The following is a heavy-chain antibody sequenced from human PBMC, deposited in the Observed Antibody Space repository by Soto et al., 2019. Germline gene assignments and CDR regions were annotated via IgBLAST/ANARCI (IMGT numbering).Heavy chain of an antibody. CDR2: IKSKSDGGTT. V-gene: IGHV3-15*01. CDR3: TTDLWRRAVVVGSTGYFNP. Sequence: GGSLRLSCAASGFTFSDAWMSWVRQAPGKGLDWVGRIKSKSDGGTTEYAAPVRGRFTISRDDSKNTLYLQMNSLKTEDTAVYYCTTDLWRRAVVVGSTGYFNPWGQGTSLTVSS. J-gene: IGHJ5*02. CDR1: GFTFSDAW. D-gene: IGHD2-15*01.